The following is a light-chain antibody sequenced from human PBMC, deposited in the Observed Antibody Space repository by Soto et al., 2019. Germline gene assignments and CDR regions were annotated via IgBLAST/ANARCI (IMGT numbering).Light chain of an antibody. CDR2: DNN. J-gene: IGLJ2*01. V-gene: IGLV1-51*01. CDR1: SSNIGNNY. CDR3: GTWDSSLSAVV. Sequence: QSVLTQPPSVSAAPGQKVTISCSGSSSNIGNNYVSWYQQLPGTAPKLLIYDNNKRPSGIPGRFSGSKSGTSATMGITGRQTGDEADYYCGTWDSSLSAVVFGGGTKVTVL.